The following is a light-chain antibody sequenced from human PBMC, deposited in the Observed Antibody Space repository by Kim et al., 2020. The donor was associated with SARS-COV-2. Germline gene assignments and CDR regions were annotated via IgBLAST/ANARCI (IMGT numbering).Light chain of an antibody. CDR2: KAS. J-gene: IGKJ1*01. CDR1: QNISSV. Sequence: SSVGDRVTITCRASQNISSVLAWYQQRPGTAPNLLIYKASILESGVTSTFSGRGSGTEFTLTISCLQPDDYATYYCQQYSSSPWTFGQGTKVDIK. CDR3: QQYSSSPWT. V-gene: IGKV1-5*03.